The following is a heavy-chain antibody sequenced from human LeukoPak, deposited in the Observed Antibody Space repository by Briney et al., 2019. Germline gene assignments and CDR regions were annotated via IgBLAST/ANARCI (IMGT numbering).Heavy chain of an antibody. Sequence: GGSLRLSCAASGFTFSSYSMNWVRQAPGKGLEWVSSISSSSSYIYYADSVKGRCTISRDNAKNSLYLQMNSLRAEDTAVYYCARDRYYYGSGSLEYFQHWGQGTLVTVSS. J-gene: IGHJ1*01. CDR1: GFTFSSYS. CDR3: ARDRYYYGSGSLEYFQH. CDR2: ISSSSSYI. D-gene: IGHD3-10*01. V-gene: IGHV3-21*01.